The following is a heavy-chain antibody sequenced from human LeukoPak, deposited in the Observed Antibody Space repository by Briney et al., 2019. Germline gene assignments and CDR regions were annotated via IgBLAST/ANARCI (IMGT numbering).Heavy chain of an antibody. J-gene: IGHJ6*02. CDR1: GGSTSSSNYY. D-gene: IGHD3-3*02. Sequence: SETLSLTCTVSGGSTSSSNYYWGWIRQPPGKGLEWIGSIYYSGSTYYNPSLKSRVTISVDASKNQFSLKLSSVTAADTAVYYCHFWSGYRYYYYYGMDVWGQGTTVTVSS. CDR2: IYYSGST. CDR3: HFWSGYRYYYYYGMDV. V-gene: IGHV4-39*01.